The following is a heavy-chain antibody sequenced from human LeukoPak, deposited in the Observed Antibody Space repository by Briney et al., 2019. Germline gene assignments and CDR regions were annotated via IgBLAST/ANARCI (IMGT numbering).Heavy chain of an antibody. D-gene: IGHD6-6*01. J-gene: IGHJ5*02. V-gene: IGHV4-31*03. CDR2: IWNSGNT. CDR3: ASDVSSAFPNRFDP. CDR1: GDSISSRTYY. Sequence: PSQTLSLTCSVSGDSISSRTYYWTWIRQHPEKGLEWIGYIWNSGNTNYNPSLKSRVTISVDTSKNQFSLKPTSVTAADTALYYCASDVSSAFPNRFDPWGQGILVIVSS.